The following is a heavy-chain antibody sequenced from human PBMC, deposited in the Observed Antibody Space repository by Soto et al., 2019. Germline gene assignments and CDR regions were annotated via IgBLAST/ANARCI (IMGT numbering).Heavy chain of an antibody. CDR3: ARDMSGCSSSDCYLSRWFDP. Sequence: SETLSLTCTVSGAPITSGAYSWSWIRQPPGKGLEWIGFIYQSGSTHYNPSLKSRVTISVDRSKNHFSLQLTSLTAADTAVYYCARDMSGCSSSDCYLSRWFDPWGPGTLVTVSS. CDR1: GAPITSGAYS. V-gene: IGHV4-30-2*01. J-gene: IGHJ5*02. CDR2: IYQSGST. D-gene: IGHD2-21*02.